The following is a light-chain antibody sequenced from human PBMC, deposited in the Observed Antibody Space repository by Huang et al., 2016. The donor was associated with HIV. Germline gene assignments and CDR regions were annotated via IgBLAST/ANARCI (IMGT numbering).Light chain of an antibody. V-gene: IGKV1-33*01. CDR3: QQYDNLPIT. J-gene: IGKJ4*01. CDR2: DAS. CDR1: QDISNY. Sequence: DIQMTQSPSSLSASVGDRVTITCQASQDISNYLDWYQQKPGKAPKLLIDDASSLGTGVPSRFSGSGSGTDFTFTISSLQPEDIATYYCQQYDNLPITFGGGTKVDIK.